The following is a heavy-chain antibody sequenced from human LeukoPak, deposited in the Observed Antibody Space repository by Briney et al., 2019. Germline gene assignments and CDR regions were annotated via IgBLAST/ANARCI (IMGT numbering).Heavy chain of an antibody. CDR3: ARVTGYMIEDYFDF. CDR1: GGSISSGSYD. D-gene: IGHD3-22*01. CDR2: IYYSGST. J-gene: IGHJ4*02. V-gene: IGHV4-61*01. Sequence: SETLSLTCTVSGGSISSGSYDWYWIRQPPGKGLEWIGYIYYSGSTNYNPSLKSRVSISVDTSKNQFSLRLTSVTAADTAVYYCARVTGYMIEDYFDFWGQGTLVTVSS.